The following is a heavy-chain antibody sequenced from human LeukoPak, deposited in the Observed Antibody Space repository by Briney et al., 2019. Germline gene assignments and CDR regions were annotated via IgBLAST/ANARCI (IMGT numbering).Heavy chain of an antibody. CDR3: ARGGPGIAAAGY. D-gene: IGHD6-13*01. CDR1: GGSISSYY. CDR2: IYYSGST. J-gene: IGHJ4*02. Sequence: SETLSLTCTVSGGSISSYYWSWIRQPPGKGLEWIGYIYYSGSTNYNPSLKSRVTISVDTSKNQFSLKLSSVTAADTAVYYCARGGPGIAAAGYWGQGTLVTVSS. V-gene: IGHV4-59*12.